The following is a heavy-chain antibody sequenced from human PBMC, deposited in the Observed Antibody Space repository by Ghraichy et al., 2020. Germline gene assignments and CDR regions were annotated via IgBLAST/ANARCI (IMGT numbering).Heavy chain of an antibody. CDR1: GYTFTSYG. D-gene: IGHD3-10*02. CDR3: ARVPATKRYYYARGGDSDRVAI. Sequence: ASVKVSCKASGYTFTSYGISWVRQAPGQGLEWMGWISAYNGNTNYAQKLQGRVTMTTDTSTSTAYMELRSLRSDDTAVYYCARVPATKRYYYARGGDSDRVAIGGQGTMVTVSS. J-gene: IGHJ3*02. V-gene: IGHV1-18*04. CDR2: ISAYNGNT.